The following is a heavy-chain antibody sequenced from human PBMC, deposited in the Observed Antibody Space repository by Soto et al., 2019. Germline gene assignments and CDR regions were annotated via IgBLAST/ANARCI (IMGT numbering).Heavy chain of an antibody. V-gene: IGHV4-34*01. CDR3: AGIDTAFDY. D-gene: IGHD5-18*01. CDR1: GGSFSCYY. Sequence: SETLSLTCAVYGGSFSCYYWSWIRQPPGKGLEWIGEINHSGSTNYNPSLKSRVTISVDTSKNQFSLKLSSVTAADTAVYYCAGIDTAFDYWGQGTLVTVSS. J-gene: IGHJ4*02. CDR2: INHSGST.